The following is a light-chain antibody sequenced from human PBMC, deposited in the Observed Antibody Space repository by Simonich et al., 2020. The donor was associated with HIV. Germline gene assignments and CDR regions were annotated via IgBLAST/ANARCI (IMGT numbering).Light chain of an antibody. CDR3: QQYGSSPRT. J-gene: IGKJ3*01. CDR1: QSVSSSY. CDR2: GAS. Sequence: EIVLTQSPGTLSLSPGERATLPCRASQSVSSSYLAWYQHKPGQAPRLLIYGASSRATGIPDRFSGSGSGTDFTLTISRLEPEDFAVYYCQQYGSSPRTFGPGTKVDIK. V-gene: IGKV3-20*01.